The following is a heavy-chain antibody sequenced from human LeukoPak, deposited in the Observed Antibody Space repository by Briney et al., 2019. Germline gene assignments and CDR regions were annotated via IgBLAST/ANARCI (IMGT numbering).Heavy chain of an antibody. Sequence: GGSLRLSCAASGFTFSSYWMNWVRQAPGKGLVWVSRINSDGSSTSYADSVKGRFTISRDNAKNTLYLQMNSLRAEDTAVYYCAREAVSSGYRTYYFDYWGQGTLVTVSS. CDR2: INSDGSST. D-gene: IGHD3-22*01. CDR3: AREAVSSGYRTYYFDY. J-gene: IGHJ4*02. V-gene: IGHV3-74*01. CDR1: GFTFSSYW.